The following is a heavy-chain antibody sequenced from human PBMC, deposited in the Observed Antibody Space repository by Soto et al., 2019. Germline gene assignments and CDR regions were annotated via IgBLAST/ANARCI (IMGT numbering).Heavy chain of an antibody. CDR2: IRSKTNSYAT. V-gene: IGHV3-73*01. J-gene: IGHJ4*02. Sequence: PVGSLRLSCAASGFTFGGSAMHWVRQASGKGLEWVGHIRSKTNSYATAYAESVKGRFTISRDDSMNTAYLQMNSLKTEDTAVYFCTRQTDAVQWLVVPTDYNFDYWGQGTLVTVS. CDR3: TRQTDAVQWLVVPTDYNFDY. D-gene: IGHD6-19*01. CDR1: GFTFGGSA.